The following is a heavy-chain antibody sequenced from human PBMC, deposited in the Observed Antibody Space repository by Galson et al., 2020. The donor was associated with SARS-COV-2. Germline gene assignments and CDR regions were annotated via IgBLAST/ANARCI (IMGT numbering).Heavy chain of an antibody. J-gene: IGHJ3*02. V-gene: IGHV4-34*01. Sequence: SETLSLTCAVYGGSFSGFYWSWIRQPPGKGLEWIGEINHSGSTNYNPSLKSRVTISVDTSKKQFSLKLSSVTAADTAVYYFARARVITIFGVIITRDAFDIWGQGAMVTVSS. CDR2: INHSGST. CDR1: GGSFSGFY. D-gene: IGHD3-3*01. CDR3: ARARVITIFGVIITRDAFDI.